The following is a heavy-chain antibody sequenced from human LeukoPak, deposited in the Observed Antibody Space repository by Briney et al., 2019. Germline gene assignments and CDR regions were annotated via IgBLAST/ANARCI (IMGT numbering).Heavy chain of an antibody. J-gene: IGHJ5*02. D-gene: IGHD2-8*01. CDR1: GYNFPNHW. V-gene: IGHV5-10-1*01. Sequence: GESLRISCQGSGYNFPNHWIGWVRQMPGKGLEWMGRIDPSDSYTNYSPSFQGHVTISADKSISTAYLQWSSLKASDTAMYYCARLMGDDSQGPFDPWGQGTLVTVSS. CDR3: ARLMGDDSQGPFDP. CDR2: IDPSDSYT.